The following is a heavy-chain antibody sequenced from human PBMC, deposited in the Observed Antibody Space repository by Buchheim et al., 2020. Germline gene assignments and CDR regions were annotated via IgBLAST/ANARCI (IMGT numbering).Heavy chain of an antibody. J-gene: IGHJ6*02. CDR2: ITHNGGT. CDR3: ARGSGWYIDYYYAMDV. Sequence: QVQLQQWGAGLLKPSETLSLTCAVYGGSFTGYYWSWVRQSPEKGLEWIGEITHNGGTNYNPSLKSRVTISVDTSKSQFSLRLSFVTAADTAVYYCARGSGWYIDYYYAMDVWGQGTT. D-gene: IGHD6-19*01. V-gene: IGHV4-34*01. CDR1: GGSFTGYY.